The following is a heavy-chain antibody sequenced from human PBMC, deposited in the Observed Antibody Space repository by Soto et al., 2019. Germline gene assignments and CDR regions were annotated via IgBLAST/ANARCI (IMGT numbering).Heavy chain of an antibody. D-gene: IGHD3-10*01. CDR3: ASDYFGGADHFYY. CDR2: IWHDGSKK. Sequence: QVQLVASGGGVVQPGRSLRLSCAASEFTFSTYGMHWVRQAPGKGLEWVAVIWHDGSKKYYADSVKGRFTISRDNSKNTLYLQMNSLTAEDTAVYYCASDYFGGADHFYYWGQGTLVTVSS. CDR1: EFTFSTYG. V-gene: IGHV3-33*01. J-gene: IGHJ4*02.